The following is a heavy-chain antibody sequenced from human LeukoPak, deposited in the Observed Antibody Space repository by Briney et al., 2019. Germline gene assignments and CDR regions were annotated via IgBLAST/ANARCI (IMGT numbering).Heavy chain of an antibody. CDR3: AKALLWFGELRSEHYFDY. V-gene: IGHV3-30*18. CDR1: GFTFSSYV. CDR2: ISYDGSNK. D-gene: IGHD3-10*01. J-gene: IGHJ4*02. Sequence: GGSLRLSCAASGFTFSSYVMHWVRQAPGKGLEWGAVISYDGSNKYYADSLKGRFTISRDNSKNTLYLQMNSLRAEDTAVYSCAKALLWFGELRSEHYFDYWGQGSLVTVSS.